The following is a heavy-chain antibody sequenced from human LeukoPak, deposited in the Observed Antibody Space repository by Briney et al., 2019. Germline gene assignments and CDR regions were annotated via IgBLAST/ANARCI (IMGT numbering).Heavy chain of an antibody. CDR1: GGTFSSYA. D-gene: IGHD3-22*01. J-gene: IGHJ3*02. CDR3: ARDVWLRSTGGAFDI. Sequence: ASVKVSCKASGGTFSSYAISWVRQAPGQGLEWMGGIIPIFGTANYAQKFQGRVTITTDESTSTAYMELSSLRSEDTAAYYCARDVWLRSTGGAFDIWGQGTMVTVSS. V-gene: IGHV1-69*05. CDR2: IIPIFGTA.